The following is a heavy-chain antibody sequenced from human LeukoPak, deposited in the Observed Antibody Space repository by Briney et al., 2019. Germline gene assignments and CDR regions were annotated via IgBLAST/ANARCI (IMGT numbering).Heavy chain of an antibody. CDR3: ARTRSSSWYVPYYFDY. CDR1: GYTFTSYD. CDR2: INPNSGGT. V-gene: IGHV1-18*01. Sequence: ASVKVSCKASGYTFTSYDINWVRQAPGQGLEWMGRINPNSGGTNYAQKLQGRVTMTTDTSTSTAYMELRSLRSDDTAVYYCARTRSSSWYVPYYFDYWGQGTLVTVSS. D-gene: IGHD6-13*01. J-gene: IGHJ4*02.